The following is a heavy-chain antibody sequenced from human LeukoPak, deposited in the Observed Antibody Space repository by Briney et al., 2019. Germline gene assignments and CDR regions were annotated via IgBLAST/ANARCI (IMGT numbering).Heavy chain of an antibody. CDR3: VLRLGESPNDAFDI. D-gene: IGHD3-16*01. V-gene: IGHV1-69*13. J-gene: IGHJ3*02. CDR2: IIPIFGTG. CDR1: GGTFSSYA. Sequence: SVKVSCKASGGTFSSYAISWVRQAPGQGLEWMGWIIPIFGTGNYAQKFQGRVTITAVESTSTAYMELSSLRSEDTAVYYCVLRLGESPNDAFDIWGQGTMVTVSS.